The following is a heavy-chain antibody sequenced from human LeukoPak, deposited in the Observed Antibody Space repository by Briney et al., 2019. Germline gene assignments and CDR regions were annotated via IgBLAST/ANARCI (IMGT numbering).Heavy chain of an antibody. J-gene: IGHJ4*02. Sequence: ASVKVSCKASGYTFTSYYMHWVRQAPGQGLEWMGIINPSGGSTSYAQKFQGRVTMTRDTSTSTVYMELSSLRSEDTAVYYCARAPLSLAAAGALDYWGQGTLVTVSS. D-gene: IGHD6-13*01. CDR2: INPSGGST. V-gene: IGHV1-46*01. CDR1: GYTFTSYY. CDR3: ARAPLSLAAAGALDY.